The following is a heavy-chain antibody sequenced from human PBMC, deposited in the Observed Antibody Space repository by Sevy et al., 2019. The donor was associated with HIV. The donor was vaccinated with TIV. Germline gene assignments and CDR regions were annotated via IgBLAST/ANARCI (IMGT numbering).Heavy chain of an antibody. CDR1: GGTFSSYA. Sequence: ASVKVSCKASGGTFSSYAISWVRQAPGQGLEWMGGIIPIFGTANYAQKFQGRVTITADESTSTAYMELSSLRSEDTAVYYCARRGIDYDSTIHAFDIWGQGTMVTVS. D-gene: IGHD3-22*01. J-gene: IGHJ3*02. CDR3: ARRGIDYDSTIHAFDI. CDR2: IIPIFGTA. V-gene: IGHV1-69*13.